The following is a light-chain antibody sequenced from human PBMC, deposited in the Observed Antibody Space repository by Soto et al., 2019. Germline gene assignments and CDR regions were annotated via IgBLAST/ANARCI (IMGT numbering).Light chain of an antibody. V-gene: IGLV2-14*01. CDR3: SSYTSSSPWV. CDR2: DVS. Sequence: QSALTQPASVSGSPGQSITISCTGTSSDVGGYNYVSWYQQHPGKAPKLMIYDVSNRPSGVSNRFSGSKSGNTASLTISGLQAEDEADYYCSSYTSSSPWVFGGGTKVTVL. CDR1: SSDVGGYNY. J-gene: IGLJ3*02.